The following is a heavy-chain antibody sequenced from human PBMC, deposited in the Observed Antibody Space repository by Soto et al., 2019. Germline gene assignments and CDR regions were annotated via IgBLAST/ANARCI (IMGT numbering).Heavy chain of an antibody. V-gene: IGHV3-23*01. J-gene: IGHJ4*02. CDR3: AKDPRAMTSVTTGTD. D-gene: IGHD4-17*01. CDR1: AITFSNYA. Sequence: EVQMLESEGGLVQPGGSLRLSCVVSAITFSNYAMDWVRQAPGKGLEWVSTISGSGVSTYYADSVKGRFTISRDNSKNTLYLQMSSLRVEDTAVYYCAKDPRAMTSVTTGTDWGQGTLVTVSS. CDR2: ISGSGVST.